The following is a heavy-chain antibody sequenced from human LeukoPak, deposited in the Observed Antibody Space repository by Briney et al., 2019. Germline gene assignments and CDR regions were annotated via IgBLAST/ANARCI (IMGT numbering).Heavy chain of an antibody. Sequence: ASVKVSCKASGYTFTSYDINWVRQATGQGLEWMGWMNPNSGNTGYAQKFQGRVTMTRNTSISTAYMELSSLRSEDTAVYYCARGLESSWYCYYYYYYGMDVWGQGTTVTVSS. CDR2: MNPNSGNT. CDR3: ARGLESSWYCYYYYYYGMDV. V-gene: IGHV1-8*01. J-gene: IGHJ6*02. D-gene: IGHD6-13*01. CDR1: GYTFTSYD.